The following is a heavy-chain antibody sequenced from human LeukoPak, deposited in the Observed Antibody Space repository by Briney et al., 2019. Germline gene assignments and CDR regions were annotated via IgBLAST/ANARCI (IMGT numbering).Heavy chain of an antibody. V-gene: IGHV4-61*05. CDR2: IYYSGST. Sequence: RASETLSLTCTVSGGSISSSSYYWGWIRQPPGKGLEWIGCIYYSGSTNYNPSLKSRVTISVDTSKNQFSLKLSSVTAADTAVYYLARARDYGDYGVDYWGQRALVTVSS. J-gene: IGHJ4*02. D-gene: IGHD4-17*01. CDR1: GGSISSSSYY. CDR3: ARARDYGDYGVDY.